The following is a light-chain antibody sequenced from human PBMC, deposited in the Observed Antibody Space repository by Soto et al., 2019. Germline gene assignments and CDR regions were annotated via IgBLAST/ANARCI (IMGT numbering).Light chain of an antibody. CDR1: SSDVGGYHY. CDR2: DVN. V-gene: IGLV2-11*01. CDR3: CSYAGSYTLV. J-gene: IGLJ2*01. Sequence: QSVLTQPRSVSGSPGQSVTLSCTGTSSDVGGYHYVSWYQYHPGKAPKIIIYDVNKRPSGVPDRFSGSKSGNTASLTISGLQTEDEADYYCCSYAGSYTLVFGGGTKLTVL.